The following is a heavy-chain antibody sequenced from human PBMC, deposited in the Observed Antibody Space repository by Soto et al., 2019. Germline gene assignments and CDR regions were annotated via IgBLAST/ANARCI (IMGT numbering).Heavy chain of an antibody. Sequence: PSETLSLTCAVYGGSFSGYYWSWIRQPPGKGLEWIGEINHSGSTNYNPSLKSRVTISVDTSKNQCSLKLSSVTAADTAVYYCASRALTTTVTSDNWFDPWGQGTLVTVSS. CDR1: GGSFSGYY. D-gene: IGHD4-17*01. CDR2: INHSGST. J-gene: IGHJ5*02. CDR3: ASRALTTTVTSDNWFDP. V-gene: IGHV4-34*01.